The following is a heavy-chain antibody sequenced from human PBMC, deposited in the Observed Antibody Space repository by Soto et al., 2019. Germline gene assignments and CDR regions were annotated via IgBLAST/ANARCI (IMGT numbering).Heavy chain of an antibody. Sequence: QVQLVQSGAEVKKPGSSVKVSCTTSGGTISSFGMNWVRQAPGQGLEWMGAIVPIDGSTKYAEKFQGRVTITADASTSTVYMDLSSLRSEDTAVYYCARSFTKSRRGGVAFDYWGQGTLLTVSP. J-gene: IGHJ4*02. CDR2: IVPIDGST. CDR1: GGTISSFG. D-gene: IGHD3-3*01. V-gene: IGHV1-69*01. CDR3: ARSFTKSRRGGVAFDY.